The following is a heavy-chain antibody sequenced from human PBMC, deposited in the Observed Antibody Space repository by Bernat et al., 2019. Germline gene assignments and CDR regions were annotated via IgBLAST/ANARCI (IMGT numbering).Heavy chain of an antibody. CDR1: GGSISSGGYY. CDR2: IYYSGST. J-gene: IGHJ6*02. V-gene: IGHV4-31*03. CDR3: ARVRGYLTQEGNGWFGEGYYYGMDV. Sequence: QVQLQESGPGLVKPSQTLSLTCTVSGGSISSGGYYWSWIRQHPGKGLEWIGYIYYSGSTYYNPSLKSRVTISVDTSKNQFSLKLSSVTAADTAVYYCARVRGYLTQEGNGWFGEGYYYGMDVWGQGTTVTVSS. D-gene: IGHD3-10*01.